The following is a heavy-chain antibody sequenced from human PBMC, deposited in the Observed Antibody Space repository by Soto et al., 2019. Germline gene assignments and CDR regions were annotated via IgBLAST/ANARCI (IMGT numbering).Heavy chain of an antibody. Sequence: SETLSLTCTVSGGSVSSGSYCWSWIRQPPGKGLECVGYIYYSGSTNYNPSLKSRVTISVDTSKNQFSLKLSSVTAADTAVYYCARMTTVTNYYYYGMDVWGQGTTVTVSS. V-gene: IGHV4-61*01. CDR1: GGSVSSGSYC. J-gene: IGHJ6*02. D-gene: IGHD4-17*01. CDR3: ARMTTVTNYYYYGMDV. CDR2: IYYSGST.